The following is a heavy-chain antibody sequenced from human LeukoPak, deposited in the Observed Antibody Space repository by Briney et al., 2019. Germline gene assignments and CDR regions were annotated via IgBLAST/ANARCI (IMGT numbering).Heavy chain of an antibody. V-gene: IGHV3-23*01. D-gene: IGHD5-24*01. CDR1: GFTFSSYA. J-gene: IGHJ4*02. CDR3: AKNKSRDGYNYLDY. Sequence: GGSLRLSCAASGFTFSSYAMSWVRQAPGKGLEWVSAISGSGGSTYYADSVKGRFTISRDNSKNTLYLQMNSLRAEDTAVYYCAKNKSRDGYNYLDYWGQGTLVTVSS. CDR2: ISGSGGST.